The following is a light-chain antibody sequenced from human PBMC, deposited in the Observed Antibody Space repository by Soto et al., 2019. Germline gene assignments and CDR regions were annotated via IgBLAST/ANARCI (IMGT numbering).Light chain of an antibody. J-gene: IGLJ1*01. V-gene: IGLV2-14*01. CDR3: SSYTGSTTLQYV. CDR2: DVS. CDR1: SSDVGGYNY. Sequence: QSVLTQPASVSGSPGQSITISCTGTSSDVGGYNYVSWYQQHPGKAPKLLIYDVSNRPSGASNRFSGSKSGNTASLTISGLQAEDEADYYCSSYTGSTTLQYVLGTGTKVTVL.